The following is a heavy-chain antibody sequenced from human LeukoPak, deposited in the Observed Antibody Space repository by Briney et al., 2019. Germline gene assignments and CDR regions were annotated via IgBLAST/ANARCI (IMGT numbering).Heavy chain of an antibody. Sequence: GGSLRLSCAASGFTFYNYAMSWVRQAPGKGLEWGSAINGGGDSTYYADSVKGRFTISRDNSKNTLFLQLNSLRAEDTAVYYCAKPNSGSYYWGAFDFWGQGTVVTVSS. D-gene: IGHD1-26*01. V-gene: IGHV3-23*01. CDR2: INGGGDST. CDR3: AKPNSGSYYWGAFDF. CDR1: GFTFYNYA. J-gene: IGHJ3*01.